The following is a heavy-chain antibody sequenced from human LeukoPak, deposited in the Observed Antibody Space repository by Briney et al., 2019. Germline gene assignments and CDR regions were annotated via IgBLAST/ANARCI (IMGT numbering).Heavy chain of an antibody. CDR1: GFTFSSYS. CDR2: ISSSSSYI. CDR3: ARDRYYESSGYYYSDY. Sequence: PGGSLRLSCAASGFTFSSYSMNWVRQAPGKGLEWVSSISSSSSYIYYADSVKGRFTISRDNAKNSLYLQMNSLRAEDTAVYYCARDRYYESSGYYYSDYWGQGTLVTVSS. J-gene: IGHJ4*02. D-gene: IGHD3-22*01. V-gene: IGHV3-21*01.